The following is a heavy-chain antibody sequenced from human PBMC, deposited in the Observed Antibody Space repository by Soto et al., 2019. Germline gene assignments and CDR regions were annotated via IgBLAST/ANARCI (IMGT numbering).Heavy chain of an antibody. D-gene: IGHD6-19*01. CDR1: GFTFSSYW. Sequence: LRLSCAASGFTFSSYWMHWVRQPPGKGLVWVSRINTDGSTTTYADSVKGRFTISRDNAKNTLYLQMNSLRAEDTAVYYCARGRASAWPYWGQGTLVTVSS. J-gene: IGHJ4*02. CDR2: INTDGSTT. V-gene: IGHV3-74*01. CDR3: ARGRASAWPY.